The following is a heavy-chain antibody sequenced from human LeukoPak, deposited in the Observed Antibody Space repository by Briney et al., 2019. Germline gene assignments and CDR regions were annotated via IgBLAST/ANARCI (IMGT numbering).Heavy chain of an antibody. D-gene: IGHD3-22*01. V-gene: IGHV4-4*07. J-gene: IGHJ4*02. Sequence: PSETLSLTCTVSGGSMSNYYWSWIRQPAGKGLEWIGLIYTSGSTNYNPSLKSRVTMSVDTAKHQFSLKLTSVTAADTAVYYCARTPIYYFDNSGYYNWGQGTLVTVSS. CDR1: GGSMSNYY. CDR2: IYTSGST. CDR3: ARTPIYYFDNSGYYN.